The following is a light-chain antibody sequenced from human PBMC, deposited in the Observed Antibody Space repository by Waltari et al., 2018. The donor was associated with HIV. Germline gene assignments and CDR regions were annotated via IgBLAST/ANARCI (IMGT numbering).Light chain of an antibody. CDR3: QQFSSSLT. J-gene: IGKJ4*01. V-gene: IGKV3-20*01. CDR2: DTS. Sequence: EIVMTQSPGTLSLSPAERASLYSRSSQRVSNRGVAWYQQSPGQAPRLIYYDTSCMNTVIPGMCSGSWSGTDFTLTITGLDPEVLAVYCCQQFSSSLTFGGGTKVDVK. CDR1: QRVSNRG.